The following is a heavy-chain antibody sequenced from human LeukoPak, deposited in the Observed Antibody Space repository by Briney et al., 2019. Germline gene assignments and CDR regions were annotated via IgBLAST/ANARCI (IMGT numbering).Heavy chain of an antibody. V-gene: IGHV4-39*07. CDR3: ARQRITMIVVVPDNWFDP. D-gene: IGHD3-22*01. CDR2: IYYSGST. J-gene: IGHJ5*02. Sequence: SETLSLTCTVSGGSISSCSYYWGWIRQPPGKGLEWIGSIYYSGSTYYNPSLKSRVTISVDTSKNQFSLKLSSVTAADTAVYYCARQRITMIVVVPDNWFDPWGQGTLVTVSS. CDR1: GGSISSCSYY.